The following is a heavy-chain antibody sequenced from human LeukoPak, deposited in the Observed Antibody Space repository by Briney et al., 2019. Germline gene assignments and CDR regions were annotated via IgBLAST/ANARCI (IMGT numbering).Heavy chain of an antibody. J-gene: IGHJ4*02. CDR3: AREGGYCSSTSCYEGFDY. CDR1: GYTFTGYY. D-gene: IGHD2-2*01. Sequence: GASVKVSCKASGYTFTGYYMHWVRQAPGQGLEWMGWINPNSGGTNYAQKFQGRVTITRDTSISTAYMELSRLRSDDTAVYYCAREGGYCSSTSCYEGFDYWGQGTLVTVSS. V-gene: IGHV1-2*02. CDR2: INPNSGGT.